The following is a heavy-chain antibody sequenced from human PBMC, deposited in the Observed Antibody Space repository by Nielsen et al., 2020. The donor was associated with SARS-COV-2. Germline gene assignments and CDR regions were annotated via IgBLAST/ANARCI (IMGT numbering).Heavy chain of an antibody. Sequence: WIRQPPGKGLEWVSYISSSSSYTNYADSVKGRFTISRDNAKNTLYLQMNSLRAEDTAVYYCASPSGYSSGSFWGQGTLVTVSS. V-gene: IGHV3-11*06. CDR2: ISSSSSYT. J-gene: IGHJ4*02. D-gene: IGHD6-19*01. CDR3: ASPSGYSSGSF.